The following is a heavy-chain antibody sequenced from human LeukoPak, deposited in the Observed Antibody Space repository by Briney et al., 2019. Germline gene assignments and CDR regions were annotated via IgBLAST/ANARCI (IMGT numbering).Heavy chain of an antibody. Sequence: PSETPSLTCTVSGGSISSYYWSWIRQPPGKGLEWIGYIYYSGSTNYNPSLKSRVTISVDTSKNQFSLKLSSVTAADTAVYYCAKSITIFDFQDYYMDVWGKGTTVTVSS. V-gene: IGHV4-59*01. J-gene: IGHJ6*03. CDR2: IYYSGST. CDR3: AKSITIFDFQDYYMDV. CDR1: GGSISSYY. D-gene: IGHD3-3*01.